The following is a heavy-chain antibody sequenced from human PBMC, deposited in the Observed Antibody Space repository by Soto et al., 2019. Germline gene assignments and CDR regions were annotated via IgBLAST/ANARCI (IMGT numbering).Heavy chain of an antibody. CDR1: GGSISSYY. D-gene: IGHD6-19*01. CDR3: ARFEDRSGFYYFDY. Sequence: SETLSLTCTVSGGSISSYYWSWIRQPPGKGLEWIGYIYYSGSTNYNPSLKSRVTISVDTSKNQFSLKLSSVTAADTAVYYCARFEDRSGFYYFDYWGQGTLVTVSS. V-gene: IGHV4-59*01. J-gene: IGHJ4*02. CDR2: IYYSGST.